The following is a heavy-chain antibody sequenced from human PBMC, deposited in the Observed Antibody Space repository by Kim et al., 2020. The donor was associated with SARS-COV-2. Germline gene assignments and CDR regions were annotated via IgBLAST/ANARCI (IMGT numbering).Heavy chain of an antibody. CDR3: TTGGSYYGEDAFDI. V-gene: IGHV3-15*01. CDR1: GFTFSNAW. Sequence: GGSLRLSCAASGFTFSNAWMSWVRQAPGKGLEWVGRIKSKTVGGTTDYAAPVKGRFTISRDDSKNTLYLQMNSLKTEDTAVYYCTTGGSYYGEDAFDIWGQGTIVTVSS. CDR2: IKSKTVGGTT. D-gene: IGHD1-26*01. J-gene: IGHJ3*02.